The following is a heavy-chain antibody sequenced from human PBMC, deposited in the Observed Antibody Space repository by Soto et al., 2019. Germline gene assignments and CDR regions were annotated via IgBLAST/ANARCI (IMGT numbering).Heavy chain of an antibody. CDR2: TSYDGRDK. CDR1: GFTFRSYV. J-gene: IGHJ1*01. V-gene: IGHV3-30*19. D-gene: IGHD3-16*01. Sequence: QVQLVESGGGVVQPGTSLRVSCVGSGFTFRSYVIHWVRQAPGKGLEWVALTSYDGRDKYYADSVRGRFTISRDNSRNTVDLQMDSLKLEDTAIYYCARWGTTGGLDVWGQGTLVSVSS. CDR3: ARWGTTGGLDV.